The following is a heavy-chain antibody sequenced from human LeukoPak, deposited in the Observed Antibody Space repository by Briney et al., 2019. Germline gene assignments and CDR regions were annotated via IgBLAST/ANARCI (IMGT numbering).Heavy chain of an antibody. CDR2: IIPIFGTA. CDR3: ARDNKEWFGELPTVYYYYGMDV. D-gene: IGHD3-10*01. CDR1: GGTFSSYA. J-gene: IGHJ6*02. V-gene: IGHV1-69*13. Sequence: SVKVSCKASGGTFSSYAIRWVRQAPGQGLEWMGGIIPIFGTANYAQKFQGRVTITADESTSTAYMELSSLRSEDTAVYYCARDNKEWFGELPTVYYYYGMDVWGQGTTVTVSS.